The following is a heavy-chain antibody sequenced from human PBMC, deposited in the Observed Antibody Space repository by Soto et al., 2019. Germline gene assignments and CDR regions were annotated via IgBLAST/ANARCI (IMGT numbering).Heavy chain of an antibody. CDR3: AREYRSSWYGWFHP. D-gene: IGHD6-13*01. CDR1: GYTFNTYG. V-gene: IGHV1-18*04. CDR2: ISPFNGNT. J-gene: IGHJ5*02. Sequence: QVQLVQSGAEVKKPGASVKVSCKASGYTFNTYGISWVRQAPGQGLEWMGWISPFNGNTQYAQQFQGRVTMTTDTSTSTAYMELRSLRSDDTALYYCAREYRSSWYGWFHPWGQGTLVTVSS.